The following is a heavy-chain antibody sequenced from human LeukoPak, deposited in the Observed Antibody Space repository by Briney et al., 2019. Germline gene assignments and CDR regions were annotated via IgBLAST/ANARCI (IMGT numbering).Heavy chain of an antibody. CDR1: GYSFTSHY. J-gene: IGHJ4*02. CDR2: INPSGSST. V-gene: IGHV1-46*01. Sequence: ASVKVSCKASGYSFTSHYMHWVRQAPGQGLEWMGLINPSGSSTLYAQKFQGRVTMTRDMSTTTDYMELRSLRSDDTAVYYCARDSGWLYYFDYWGQGTLVTVSS. D-gene: IGHD3-10*01. CDR3: ARDSGWLYYFDY.